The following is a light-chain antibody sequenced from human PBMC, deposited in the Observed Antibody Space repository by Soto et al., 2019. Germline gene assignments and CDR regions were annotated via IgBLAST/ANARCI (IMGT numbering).Light chain of an antibody. Sequence: DIQLTQSPSFLSASVGDRVTITCRASQDISSYLGWYQQKPGEAPKLLIYGASTLQSGVPSRFSGSGSGTEFTLTISSLRPEDFASYYCQQLNSYLFTFGQGTRL. J-gene: IGKJ5*01. CDR1: QDISSY. V-gene: IGKV1-9*01. CDR3: QQLNSYLFT. CDR2: GAS.